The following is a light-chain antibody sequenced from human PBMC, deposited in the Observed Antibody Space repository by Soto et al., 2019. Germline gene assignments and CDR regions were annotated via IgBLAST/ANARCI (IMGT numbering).Light chain of an antibody. CDR3: SSYTSSSPYV. CDR1: SSDVGGYNY. J-gene: IGLJ1*01. Sequence: QSFMPEPAAVSGSPGQSITISCTGTSSDVGGYNYVSWYQQQPGKAPKLMIYQVSNRPSGVSNRFSGSKSGNTASLTISGLQAEEEAHYYCSSYTSSSPYVFGIGTKVTVL. CDR2: QVS. V-gene: IGLV2-14*01.